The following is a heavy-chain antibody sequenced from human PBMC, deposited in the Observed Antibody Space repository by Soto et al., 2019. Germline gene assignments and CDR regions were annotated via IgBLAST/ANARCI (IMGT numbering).Heavy chain of an antibody. CDR2: ISGYDGYT. CDR1: GYTFINYG. Sequence: ASVKVSCKASGYTFINYGLNWVRQAPGQGLEWMGWISGYDGYTNYAQILQGRVSMTTDTSTKTAYMEVRSLRSDDTAVYYCARGGYYDSSGSRNYSYYGMNVWGQGTTVTVSS. V-gene: IGHV1-18*01. D-gene: IGHD3-22*01. J-gene: IGHJ6*02. CDR3: ARGGYYDSSGSRNYSYYGMNV.